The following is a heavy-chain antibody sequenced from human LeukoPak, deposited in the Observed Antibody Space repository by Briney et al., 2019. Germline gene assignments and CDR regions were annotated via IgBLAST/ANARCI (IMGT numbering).Heavy chain of an antibody. CDR2: IYYSGST. CDR1: GGSISSSSYY. J-gene: IGHJ3*02. CDR3: ATGYPNARDAFDI. Sequence: SETLSLTCTVSGGSISSSSYYWGWIRQPPGKGLEWIGSIYYSGSTYYNPSLKSRVTISVDTSKNQFSLKLSSVTAADTAVYYCATGYPNARDAFDIWGQGTMVTVSS. V-gene: IGHV4-39*07. D-gene: IGHD5-18*01.